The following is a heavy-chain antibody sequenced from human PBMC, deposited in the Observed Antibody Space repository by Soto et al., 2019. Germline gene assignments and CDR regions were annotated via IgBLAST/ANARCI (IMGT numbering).Heavy chain of an antibody. CDR2: IIPIFGTA. D-gene: IGHD2-8*01. J-gene: IGHJ4*02. CDR3: ARVMGPGYYFDY. CDR1: GGTFSNYA. Sequence: GASVKVSCKASGGTFSNYAISWVRQAPGQGLEWMGGIIPIFGTANYAQKFQGRVTITADESTSTAYMELSSLRSEDTAVYYCARVMGPGYYFDYWGQGTLVTVSS. V-gene: IGHV1-69*13.